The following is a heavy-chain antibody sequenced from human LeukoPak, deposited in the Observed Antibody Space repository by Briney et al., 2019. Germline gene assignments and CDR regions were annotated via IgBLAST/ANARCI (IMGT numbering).Heavy chain of an antibody. D-gene: IGHD6-13*01. J-gene: IGHJ1*01. CDR2: INHSGST. CDR3: ARVAAAGTGLARAEYFQH. CDR1: GGSFSGYY. V-gene: IGHV4-34*01. Sequence: SETLSLTCAVYGGSFSGYYWSWIRQPPGKGLEWIGEINHSGSTNYNPSLKSRVTISVDTSKNQFSLKLSSVTAADTAVYYCARVAAAGTGLARAEYFQHWGQGTLVTVSS.